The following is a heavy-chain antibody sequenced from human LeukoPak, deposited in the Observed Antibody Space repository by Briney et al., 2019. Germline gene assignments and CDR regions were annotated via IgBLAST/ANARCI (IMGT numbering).Heavy chain of an antibody. CDR3: ARGFDYIYYYGMDV. J-gene: IGHJ6*02. CDR2: INHSGST. D-gene: IGHD4-11*01. V-gene: IGHV4-34*01. Sequence: SETLSLTCAVYGESFSGYYWSWIRQPPGKGLEWIGEINHSGSTNYNPSLKSRVTISVDTSKNQFSLKLSSVTAADTAVYYCARGFDYIYYYGMDVWGQGTTVTVSS. CDR1: GESFSGYY.